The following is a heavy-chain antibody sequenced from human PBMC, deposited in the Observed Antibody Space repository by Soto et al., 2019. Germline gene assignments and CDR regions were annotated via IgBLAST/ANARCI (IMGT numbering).Heavy chain of an antibody. V-gene: IGHV4-4*02. CDR3: ASRDPGTSVDY. J-gene: IGHJ4*02. CDR2: IYRTGST. CDR1: GGSFTSNNW. Sequence: QVQLQESGPGLVKPSGTLSLTCAVSGGSFTSNNWWTWVRQPPGQGLEWIGEIYRTGSTNYNPSLKSRVTISRGKSDNQFSLRVTSLTAADAAVYYCASRDPGTSVDYWGQGTLVTVSS. D-gene: IGHD1-7*01.